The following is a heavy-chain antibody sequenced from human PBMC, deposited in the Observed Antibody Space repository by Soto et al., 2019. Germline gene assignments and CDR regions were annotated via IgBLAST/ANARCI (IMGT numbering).Heavy chain of an antibody. Sequence: TLCRAASASTVSIYAMSWVRQAPGKGLDGGSSITNSGGSTFYADAVKGRFPISRDSSRDRLYLQMNSLSSEDTAVYYCAKEQGGGARSGSYHYFECWGQGARVGVCS. J-gene: IGHJ4*02. CDR2: ITNSGGST. D-gene: IGHD1-26*01. V-gene: IGHV3-23*01. CDR3: AKEQGGGARSGSYHYFEC. CDR1: ASTVSIYA.